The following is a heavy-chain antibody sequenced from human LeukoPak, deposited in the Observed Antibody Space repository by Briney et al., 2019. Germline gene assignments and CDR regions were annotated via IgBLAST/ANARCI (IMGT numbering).Heavy chain of an antibody. J-gene: IGHJ4*02. CDR1: GGTFSSYA. CDR3: AREGQWLVRTFDY. CDR2: IIPILGIA. Sequence: APVKVSCKASGGTFSSYAISWVRQAPGQGLEWMGRIIPILGIANYAQKFQGRVTITADKSTSTAYMELSSLRSEDTAVYYCAREGQWLVRTFDYWGQGTLVTVSS. V-gene: IGHV1-69*04. D-gene: IGHD6-19*01.